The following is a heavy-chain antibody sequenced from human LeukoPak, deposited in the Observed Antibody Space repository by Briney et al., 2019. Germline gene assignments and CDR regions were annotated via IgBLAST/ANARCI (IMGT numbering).Heavy chain of an antibody. CDR1: GDTFTRFD. CDR2: MNPNTGKA. CDR3: ARAPSGVLPYYFDY. J-gene: IGHJ4*02. D-gene: IGHD3-10*01. V-gene: IGHV1-8*03. Sequence: GASVTVSCKASGDTFTRFDINWVRQAAGQGLEWMGWMNPNTGKAGYAQKFQGRVNITRNTSISTAYMELSSLTSEDTDVYYCARAPSGVLPYYFDYWGPGTLVAVSS.